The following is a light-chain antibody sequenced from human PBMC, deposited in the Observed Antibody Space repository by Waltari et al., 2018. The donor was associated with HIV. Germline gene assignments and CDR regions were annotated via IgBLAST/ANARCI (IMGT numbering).Light chain of an antibody. V-gene: IGLV4-69*01. CDR3: QTWVTALV. Sequence: QLVLTQSPSASAALGASVKLTCTLSSWHSSYAITWHQQQPEKVPRYFMKLNSDGNHSKGDGIPDRFSGSSSGAERYLTISSLQSEDEADYYCQTWVTALVFGGGTKLTVL. J-gene: IGLJ3*02. CDR1: SWHSSYA. CDR2: LNSDGNH.